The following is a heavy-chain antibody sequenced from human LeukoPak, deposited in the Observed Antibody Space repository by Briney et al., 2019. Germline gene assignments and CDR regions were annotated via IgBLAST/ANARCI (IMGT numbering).Heavy chain of an antibody. CDR2: INPNSGGT. J-gene: IGHJ6*02. CDR3: ARGPLWFGESVYGMDV. CDR1: GYTFTGYY. Sequence: ASVTVSCKASGYTFTGYYMHWVRQAPGQGLEWMGWINPNSGGTNYAQKFQGRVTMTRDTSISTAYMELSRLRSDDTAVYYCARGPLWFGESVYGMDVWGQGTTVTVSS. V-gene: IGHV1-2*02. D-gene: IGHD3-10*01.